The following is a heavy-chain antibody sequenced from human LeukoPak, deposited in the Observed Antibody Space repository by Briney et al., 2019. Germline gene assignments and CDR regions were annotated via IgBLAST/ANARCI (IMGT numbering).Heavy chain of an antibody. J-gene: IGHJ3*02. D-gene: IGHD1-26*01. CDR1: GYTFTDYY. V-gene: IGHV1-2*06. CDR3: ARGPVGATNAFHI. CDR2: ISPNSGGT. Sequence: ASVKVSCKASGYTFTDYYIHWVRQAPGQGLEWMGRISPNSGGTSYAQKFQGRVTMTRDTSFATAYMELSSLRSDDTAVYYCARGPVGATNAFHIWGQGTLVTVSS.